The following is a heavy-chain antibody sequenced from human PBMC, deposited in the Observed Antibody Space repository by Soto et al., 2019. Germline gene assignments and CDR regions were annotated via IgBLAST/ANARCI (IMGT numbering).Heavy chain of an antibody. Sequence: SETLSLTCTVSGGSITDYSWVWIRQPAGKGLEWIGRIFSSGSTNYNPSLKGRITMSLDTSKNQFSLKLNSATATDTAVYFCARGQGVVVTADNWFDPWGQGILVTVSS. CDR3: ARGQGVVVTADNWFDP. V-gene: IGHV4-4*07. CDR1: GGSITDYS. J-gene: IGHJ5*02. CDR2: IFSSGST. D-gene: IGHD2-21*02.